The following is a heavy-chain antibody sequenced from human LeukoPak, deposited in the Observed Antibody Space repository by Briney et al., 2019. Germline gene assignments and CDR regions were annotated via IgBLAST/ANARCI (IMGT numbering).Heavy chain of an antibody. J-gene: IGHJ5*02. V-gene: IGHV3-23*01. Sequence: PGGSLRLSCAASGFIFKDYAMSWVRQAPGKGLEWVSAVSGNGGNTHYADSVKGRFTISRDNSKSTVVLQMNRLSAEDTAVYYCATRGYYDDAGLRDPFHRWGQGTLVTVSS. CDR1: GFIFKDYA. D-gene: IGHD3-22*01. CDR2: VSGNGGNT. CDR3: ATRGYYDDAGLRDPFHR.